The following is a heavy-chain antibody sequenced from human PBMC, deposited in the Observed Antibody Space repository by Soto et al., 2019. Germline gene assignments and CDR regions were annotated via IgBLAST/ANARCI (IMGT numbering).Heavy chain of an antibody. V-gene: IGHV1-8*01. J-gene: IGHJ5*02. Sequence: ASVKVSCKASGYTFTSYDINWVRQATGQGLEWMGWMNPNSGNTDYAQKFQGRVTMTRNTSISTAYMELSRLRSDDTAVYYCARAANPLVVPAAMASWFDPWGQGTLVTVSS. D-gene: IGHD2-2*01. CDR3: ARAANPLVVPAAMASWFDP. CDR2: MNPNSGNT. CDR1: GYTFTSYD.